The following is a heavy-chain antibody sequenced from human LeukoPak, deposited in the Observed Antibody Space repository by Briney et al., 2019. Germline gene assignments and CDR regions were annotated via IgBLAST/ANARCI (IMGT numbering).Heavy chain of an antibody. Sequence: SETLSLTCKVSGGSISSYYWNWIRQPAGKGLEWIGRIYTSGSTHYNPSLKSRVTMSVDRSKNQFSLNLTSVTAADTAVYHCATVGGAFWGQGTMVTVSS. CDR2: IYTSGST. V-gene: IGHV4-4*07. D-gene: IGHD3-16*01. J-gene: IGHJ3*01. CDR3: ATVGGAF. CDR1: GGSISSYY.